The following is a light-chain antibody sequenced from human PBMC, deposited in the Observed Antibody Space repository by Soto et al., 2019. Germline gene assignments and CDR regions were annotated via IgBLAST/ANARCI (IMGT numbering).Light chain of an antibody. CDR3: CSYAGSYGV. J-gene: IGLJ1*01. CDR1: SSDVGGYNY. CDR2: DVS. V-gene: IGLV2-11*01. Sequence: QSDLTQPRSVSGTPGQTVTISCTGTSSDVGGYNYVSWYQQHPGKAPKLMIYDVSKRPSGVPDRFSGSKSGNTASLTISGLQAEDEADYYCCSYAGSYGVFGTGTKVTVL.